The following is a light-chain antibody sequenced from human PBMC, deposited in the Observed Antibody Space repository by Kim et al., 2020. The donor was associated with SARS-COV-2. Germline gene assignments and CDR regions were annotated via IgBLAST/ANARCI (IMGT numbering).Light chain of an antibody. CDR1: QSVSSN. CDR3: QQYRYWPPLT. J-gene: IGKJ4*01. Sequence: EIVMTQSPATLSVSPGEGATLSCRASQSVSSNLAWYQQKPGQAPRLLIYGASTRATGIPARFSGSGSATEFTLTISSLQSEDFAVYYCQQYRYWPPLTFGGGTKVDIK. CDR2: GAS. V-gene: IGKV3-15*01.